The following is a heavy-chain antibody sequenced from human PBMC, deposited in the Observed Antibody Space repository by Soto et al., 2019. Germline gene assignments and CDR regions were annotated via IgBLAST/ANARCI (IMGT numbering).Heavy chain of an antibody. CDR2: IIPIFGTA. V-gene: IGHV1-69*13. CDR1: GGTFSSYA. Sequence: GASVKVSCKASGGTFSSYAISWVRQAPGQGLEWMGGIIPIFGTANYAQKFQGRVTITADESTSTAYMELSSLRSEDTAVYYCARGATGPYYFDYWGQGTLVTVSS. CDR3: ARGATGPYYFDY. J-gene: IGHJ4*02. D-gene: IGHD1-1*01.